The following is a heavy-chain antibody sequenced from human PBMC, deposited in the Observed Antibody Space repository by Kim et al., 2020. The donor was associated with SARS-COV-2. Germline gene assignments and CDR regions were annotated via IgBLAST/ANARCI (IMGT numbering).Heavy chain of an antibody. CDR3: ARIANGGSLDMFFDS. CDR2: IGGSDGRT. CDR1: RFTFSNYV. Sequence: GGSLRLSCAASRFTFSNYVMTWVRQAPEKGLEWVSSIGGSDGRTFYADSVKGRFTVSRDNSQNTLYLQMNTLKADDTAVYYCARIANGGSLDMFFDSWGQGTLVTVSS. V-gene: IGHV3-23*01. J-gene: IGHJ4*02. D-gene: IGHD2-2*03.